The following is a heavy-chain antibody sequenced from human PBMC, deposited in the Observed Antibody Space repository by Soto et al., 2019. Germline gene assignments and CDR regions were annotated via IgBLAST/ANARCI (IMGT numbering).Heavy chain of an antibody. V-gene: IGHV4-39*01. CDR3: VRQIYDSSGYYYAY. J-gene: IGHJ4*02. CDR1: GGSISSSSYY. D-gene: IGHD3-22*01. CDR2: IYSLGNT. Sequence: QMQLQESGPGLVKPSETLSLTCTVSGGSISSSSYYWGWIRQPPGQGREWLGTIYSLGNTYYNPSLKSRVTISVDKSKSQLFLKLSSVTAPDTAVYYCVRQIYDSSGYYYAYWGQGTLVTVSS.